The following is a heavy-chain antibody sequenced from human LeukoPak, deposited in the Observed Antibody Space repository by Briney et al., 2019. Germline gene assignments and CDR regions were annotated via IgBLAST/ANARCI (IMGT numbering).Heavy chain of an antibody. V-gene: IGHV4-4*02. CDR3: ARDAGFIWGSYRSGPFDH. Sequence: SETLSLTCAVSGASINNSNWWSWVRQPPGKGLEWIGEIYHSGSTNYNPSLKSRITISVVQSKNQFSLKLSSVTAADTAVYYCARDAGFIWGSYRSGPFDHWGQGTLVTVSS. J-gene: IGHJ4*02. CDR2: IYHSGST. D-gene: IGHD3-16*02. CDR1: GASINNSNW.